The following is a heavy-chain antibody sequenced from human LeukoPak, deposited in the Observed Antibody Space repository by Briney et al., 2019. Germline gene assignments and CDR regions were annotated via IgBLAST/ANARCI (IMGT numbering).Heavy chain of an antibody. D-gene: IGHD3-22*01. V-gene: IGHV3-49*04. J-gene: IGHJ4*02. Sequence: PGGSLRVSCTASGFTFGDYAMSWVRQAPGKGLEWGGFIRSKAYGGTTEYAASVKGRFTISRDDSKSIAYLQMNSLKTEDTAVYYCTRGPRAPYYYDSYRDYTFDYWGQGTLVTVSS. CDR1: GFTFGDYA. CDR3: TRGPRAPYYYDSYRDYTFDY. CDR2: IRSKAYGGTT.